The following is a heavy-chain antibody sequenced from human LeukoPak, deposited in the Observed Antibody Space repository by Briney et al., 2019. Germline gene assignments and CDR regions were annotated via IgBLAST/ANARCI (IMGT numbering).Heavy chain of an antibody. V-gene: IGHV3-21*01. CDR1: GFTFSSYS. J-gene: IGHJ4*02. D-gene: IGHD5-24*01. CDR2: ISSSSYI. Sequence: TGGSLRLSCAASGFTFSSYSMNWVRQAPGKGLEWVSSISSSSYIYYADSVKGRFTISRDNAKNSLYLQMNSLRAEDTAVYYCARDVEMATIFDYWGQGTLVTVSS. CDR3: ARDVEMATIFDY.